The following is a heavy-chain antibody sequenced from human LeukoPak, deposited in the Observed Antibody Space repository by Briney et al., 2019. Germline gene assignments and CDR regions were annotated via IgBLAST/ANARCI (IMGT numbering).Heavy chain of an antibody. Sequence: PGGSLRLSCAASGFTFSSYGMHRVRQAPGKGLEWVAVIWYDGSNKYYADSVKGRFTISRDNSKNTLYLQMNSLRAEDTAVYYCARDHDYGDYHLDYWGQGTLVTVSS. V-gene: IGHV3-33*01. J-gene: IGHJ4*02. CDR2: IWYDGSNK. CDR1: GFTFSSYG. CDR3: ARDHDYGDYHLDY. D-gene: IGHD4-17*01.